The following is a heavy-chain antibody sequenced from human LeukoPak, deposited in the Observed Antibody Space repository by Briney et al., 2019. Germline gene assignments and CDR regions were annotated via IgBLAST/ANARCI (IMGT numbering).Heavy chain of an antibody. CDR3: ASGNWNDRAFDI. Sequence: PGGSLRLSCAASGLTFSGYWMSWVRQASGKGLEWVANIKPDGSERYYVDSVKGRFTVSRDNAKNSLYLQMNSLRAGDTAIYYCASGNWNDRAFDIWGQGTMVTVSS. CDR2: IKPDGSER. CDR1: GLTFSGYW. V-gene: IGHV3-7*01. D-gene: IGHD1-20*01. J-gene: IGHJ3*02.